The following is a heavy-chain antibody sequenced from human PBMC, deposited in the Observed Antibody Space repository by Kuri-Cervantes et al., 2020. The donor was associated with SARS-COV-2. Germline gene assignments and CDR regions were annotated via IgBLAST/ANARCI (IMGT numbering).Heavy chain of an antibody. J-gene: IGHJ4*02. D-gene: IGHD5-18*01. CDR2: ISHDGART. V-gene: IGHV3-30*18. CDR1: GFSFSTHG. CDR3: AKVRVARYTYGYGLDY. Sequence: GESLKISCAASGFSFSTHGMHWVRQAPGKGLEWVAVISHDGARTHYADSVRGRFTVSRDTSKNTLSLQMNSLRAEDTAVYYCAKVRVARYTYGYGLDYWGQGTLVTVSS.